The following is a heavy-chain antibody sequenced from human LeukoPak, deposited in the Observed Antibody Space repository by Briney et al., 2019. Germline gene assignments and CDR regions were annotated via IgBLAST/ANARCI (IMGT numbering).Heavy chain of an antibody. CDR1: GYSINSGSY. CDR3: AREAYCSGGTCSLHWFDP. J-gene: IGHJ5*02. Sequence: SETLSLTCTVSGYSINSGSYWGWIRQPPGKGLEWIGSTSHGGSTYYNPSLKSRVTISLDTPENQVSLQLSSVTAADTAVYYCAREAYCSGGTCSLHWFDPWGQGTLVTVSP. D-gene: IGHD2-15*01. CDR2: TSHGGST. V-gene: IGHV4-38-2*02.